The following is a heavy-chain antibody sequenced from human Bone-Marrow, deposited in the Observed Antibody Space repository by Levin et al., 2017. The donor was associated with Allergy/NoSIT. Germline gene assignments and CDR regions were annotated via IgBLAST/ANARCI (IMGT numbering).Heavy chain of an antibody. V-gene: IGHV1-18*01. J-gene: IGHJ4*02. D-gene: IGHD2-2*02. Sequence: ASVKVSCKASGYTFTSYGISWVRQAPGQGLEWMGWISAYNGNTNYAQKLQGRVTMTTDTSTSTAYMELRSLRSDDTAVYYCVFLGYCSSTSCYNAPYFDYWGQGTLVTVSS. CDR3: VFLGYCSSTSCYNAPYFDY. CDR2: ISAYNGNT. CDR1: GYTFTSYG.